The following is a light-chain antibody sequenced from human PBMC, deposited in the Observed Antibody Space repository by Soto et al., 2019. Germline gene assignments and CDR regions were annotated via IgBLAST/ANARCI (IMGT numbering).Light chain of an antibody. J-gene: IGLJ3*02. V-gene: IGLV1-44*01. CDR3: AAWDESLNANWV. Sequence: QSVLTQPPSASGTPGQRVTISCSGSSSNIGSNTVNWYQQLPGTAPKLLIYSNNQRPSGVPDRFSGSKSGTSASLAISGLQSADEADYYCAAWDESLNANWVFGGGTKLTVL. CDR1: SSNIGSNT. CDR2: SNN.